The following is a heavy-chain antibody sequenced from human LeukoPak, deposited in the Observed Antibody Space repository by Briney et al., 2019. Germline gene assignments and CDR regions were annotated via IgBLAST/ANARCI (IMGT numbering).Heavy chain of an antibody. V-gene: IGHV4-30-2*01. CDR2: IYHSGGT. Sequence: PSQTLSLTCAVSGGSISSGGYSWSWIRQPPGKGLEWIGYIYHSGGTYYNPSLKSRVTISVDRSKNQFSLKLSSVTAADTAVYYCARGHYDILTGPPAGMDVWGKGTTVTVSS. J-gene: IGHJ6*04. D-gene: IGHD3-9*01. CDR1: GGSISSGGYS. CDR3: ARGHYDILTGPPAGMDV.